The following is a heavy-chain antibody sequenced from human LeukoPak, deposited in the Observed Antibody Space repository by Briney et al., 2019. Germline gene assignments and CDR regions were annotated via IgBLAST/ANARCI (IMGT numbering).Heavy chain of an antibody. D-gene: IGHD3-16*01. Sequence: GASVKVSCKASGYTFTGYYMHWVRQAPGQGLEWMGWINPNSGGTNYAQKFQGWVTMTRDTSISTAYVELSRLRSDDTAVYYCARDVSRLRSYVGATYGMDVWGQGTTVTVSS. V-gene: IGHV1-2*04. CDR2: INPNSGGT. CDR1: GYTFTGYY. J-gene: IGHJ6*02. CDR3: ARDVSRLRSYVGATYGMDV.